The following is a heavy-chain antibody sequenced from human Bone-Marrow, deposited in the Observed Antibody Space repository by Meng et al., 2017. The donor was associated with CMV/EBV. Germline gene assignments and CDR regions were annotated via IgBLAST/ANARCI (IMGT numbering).Heavy chain of an antibody. J-gene: IGHJ5*02. V-gene: IGHV4-39*07. CDR1: GGSISSSSYY. CDR3: ARDENGFYGWFDP. Sequence: SETLSLTCTVSGGSISSSSYYWGWIRQSPGKGLEWIGSMYYSGSTYYNPSLKSRVTISADTSKNQFSLKLSSVTAADTAVYYCARDENGFYGWFDPWGQGNLVTVSS. D-gene: IGHD3-3*01. CDR2: MYYSGST.